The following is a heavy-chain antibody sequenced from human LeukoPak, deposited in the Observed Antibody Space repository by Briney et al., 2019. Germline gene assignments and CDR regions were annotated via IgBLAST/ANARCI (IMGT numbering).Heavy chain of an antibody. V-gene: IGHV3-7*02. CDR1: GFTFSSYW. J-gene: IGHJ6*02. CDR3: ASAYYYDSSSGALDV. Sequence: PGGSLRLSCAASGFTFSSYWMHWVRQAPGKGLEWVAHIKQDGSEKYYVDSVKGLFTISRDNDKNSLYLQMNSLRAEDTAVDYCASAYYYDSSSGALDVWGQGTTVTVSS. D-gene: IGHD3-22*01. CDR2: IKQDGSEK.